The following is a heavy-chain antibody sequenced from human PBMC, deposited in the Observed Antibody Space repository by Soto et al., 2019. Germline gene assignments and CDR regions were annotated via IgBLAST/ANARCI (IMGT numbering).Heavy chain of an antibody. Sequence: PVGSLRLSFAASGFTFNSEGMNWGRQAPGLWLEWVAVISYDGSNKYYADSVKGRFTISRDNSKNTLYLQMNSLRAEDTAVYYCAKDSWDYYDSSGYLHPSYFDYWGQGTLVTVSS. CDR3: AKDSWDYYDSSGYLHPSYFDY. V-gene: IGHV3-30*18. CDR1: GFTFNSEG. D-gene: IGHD3-22*01. CDR2: ISYDGSNK. J-gene: IGHJ4*02.